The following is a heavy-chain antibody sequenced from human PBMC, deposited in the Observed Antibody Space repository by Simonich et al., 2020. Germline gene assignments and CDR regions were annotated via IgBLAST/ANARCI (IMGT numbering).Heavy chain of an antibody. CDR1: GYTFTGSY. V-gene: IGHV1-2*02. J-gene: IGHJ4*02. D-gene: IGHD1-1*01. CDR2: INPNRGGT. CDR3: ARSSDLLNWNDGPYY. Sequence: QVQLVQSGAEVKKPGSSVKGSCKASGYTFTGSYRHWVRQAPGPGLGRMGWINPNRGGTNYAQKFQGRGTMTRETSSSTAYMELSRLRSDETAVYYCARSSDLLNWNDGPYYWGQGTLVTVSS.